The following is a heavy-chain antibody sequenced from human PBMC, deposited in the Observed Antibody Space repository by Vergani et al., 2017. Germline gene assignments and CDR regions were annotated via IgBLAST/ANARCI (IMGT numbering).Heavy chain of an antibody. D-gene: IGHD5-18*01. CDR2: INPSGGSP. V-gene: IGHV1-46*03. CDR3: AIAEGGYSYPLHNRGRQFDY. J-gene: IGHJ4*02. Sequence: QVQLVQSGAEVKKPGASVKVSCKASGYTFTSYYMHWVRQAPGQGLEWMGIINPSGGSPSYAQKFQGRVTMTRDTSTSTVYMELSSLRSEDTAVYYCAIAEGGYSYPLHNRGRQFDYWGQGTLVTVSS. CDR1: GYTFTSYY.